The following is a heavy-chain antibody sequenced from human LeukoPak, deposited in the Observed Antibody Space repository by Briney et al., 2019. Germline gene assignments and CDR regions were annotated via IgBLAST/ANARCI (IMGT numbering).Heavy chain of an antibody. V-gene: IGHV3-33*01. CDR3: ARGGEEQWPEHYWYFDL. J-gene: IGHJ2*01. Sequence: GGSLRLSCAASGFTFSSYGMHWVRQAPGKGLEWVAVIWYDGSNKYYADSVKGRFTISRDNSKSTLYLQMNSLRAEDTAVYYCARGGEEQWPEHYWYFDLWGRGTLVTVSS. D-gene: IGHD6-19*01. CDR2: IWYDGSNK. CDR1: GFTFSSYG.